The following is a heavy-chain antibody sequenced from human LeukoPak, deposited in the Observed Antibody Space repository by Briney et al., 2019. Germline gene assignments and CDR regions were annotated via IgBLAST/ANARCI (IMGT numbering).Heavy chain of an antibody. Sequence: GGSLRLSCAASGFTFSSYSMNWVRQAPGKGLEWVSSISSSSSYIYYADSVKGRFTISRDNAKNSLYLQMNSLRAEDTAVCYCARDATYYRAFDIWGQGTMVTVPS. J-gene: IGHJ3*02. CDR1: GFTFSSYS. D-gene: IGHD2/OR15-2a*01. V-gene: IGHV3-21*01. CDR3: ARDATYYRAFDI. CDR2: ISSSSSYI.